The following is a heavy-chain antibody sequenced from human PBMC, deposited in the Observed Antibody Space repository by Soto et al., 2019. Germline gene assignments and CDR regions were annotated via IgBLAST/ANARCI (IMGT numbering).Heavy chain of an antibody. CDR3: ARASTWASCSGGSCYFYYYYYYMDV. D-gene: IGHD2-15*01. V-gene: IGHV4-34*01. J-gene: IGHJ6*03. CDR2: INHSGST. CDR1: GGSFSGYY. Sequence: ASETLSLTCTVSGGSFSGYYWSWIRQPPGKGLEWIGEINHSGSTNYNPSLKSRVTISVDTSKNQFSLKLSSVTAADTAVYYCARASTWASCSGGSCYFYYYYYYMDVWGKGTTVTVSS.